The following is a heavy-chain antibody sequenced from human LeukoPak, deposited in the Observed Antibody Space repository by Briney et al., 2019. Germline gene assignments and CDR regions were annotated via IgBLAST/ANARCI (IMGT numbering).Heavy chain of an antibody. V-gene: IGHV1-2*02. D-gene: IGHD2-2*01. CDR1: GYTFTDYY. J-gene: IGHJ4*02. Sequence: ASVKVSCKASGYTFTDYYMYWVRQAPGQGPEWMGSINPDSGDTNYAQNFQGRVTMTRDTFTNTAHMELSRLRFDDTAVYYCAKYGCSRTICYAVGAFDSWGQGTLVTVSS. CDR3: AKYGCSRTICYAVGAFDS. CDR2: INPDSGDT.